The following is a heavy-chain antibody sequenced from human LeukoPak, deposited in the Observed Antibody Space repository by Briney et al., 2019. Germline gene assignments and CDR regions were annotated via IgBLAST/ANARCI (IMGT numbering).Heavy chain of an antibody. Sequence: GGSLRLSCAASGFTFDDYGMSWVRHAPGKALEWVSGINWNGGSTVYADSVKGRFTISRDNAKNSLYLQMNSLRAEDTALYHCARRGDSTADWYFDLWGRGTLVTVSS. CDR2: INWNGGST. CDR3: ARRGDSTADWYFDL. V-gene: IGHV3-20*01. J-gene: IGHJ2*01. CDR1: GFTFDDYG. D-gene: IGHD1-26*01.